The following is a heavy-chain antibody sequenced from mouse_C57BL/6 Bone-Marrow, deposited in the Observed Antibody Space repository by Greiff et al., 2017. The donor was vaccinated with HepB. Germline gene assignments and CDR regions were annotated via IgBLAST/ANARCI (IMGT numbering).Heavy chain of an antibody. CDR3: ECFFYYYGSSYPFDY. CDR2: IDPSDSYT. Sequence: QVQLQQPGAELVRPGTSVKLSCKASGYTFTSYWMHWVKQRPGQGLEWIGVIDPSDSYTNYNQKFKGKATLTVDTSSSTAYMQLSSLTSEDSAVYYCECFFYYYGSSYPFDYWGQGTTLTVSS. V-gene: IGHV1-59*01. D-gene: IGHD1-1*01. J-gene: IGHJ2*01. CDR1: GYTFTSYW.